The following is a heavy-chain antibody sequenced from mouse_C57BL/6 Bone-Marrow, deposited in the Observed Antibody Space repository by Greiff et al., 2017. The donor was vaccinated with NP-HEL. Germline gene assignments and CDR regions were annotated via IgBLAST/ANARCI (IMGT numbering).Heavy chain of an antibody. Sequence: QVQLKESGPELVKPGASVKISCKASGYAFSSSWMNWVKQRPGKGLEWIGRIYPGDGDTNYNGKFKGKATLTADKSSSTAYMQLRSLTSEDSAVYVCAPLNWDGDFGYWGQCTTLTVSS. V-gene: IGHV1-82*01. J-gene: IGHJ2*01. CDR3: APLNWDGDFGY. D-gene: IGHD4-1*01. CDR2: IYPGDGDT. CDR1: GYAFSSSW.